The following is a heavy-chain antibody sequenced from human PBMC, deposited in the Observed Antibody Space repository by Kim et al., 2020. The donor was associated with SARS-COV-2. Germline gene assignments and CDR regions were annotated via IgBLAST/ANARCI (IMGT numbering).Heavy chain of an antibody. J-gene: IGHJ2*01. D-gene: IGHD2-2*01. CDR3: AKNVHLTSVTFLWYFDL. Sequence: GGSLRLSCVGSGFTFRNSAMTWVRQPPGKGLEWVSTIFGSGHGTYYSSSVRGRFIVSRDNSKNTLYLQMDNLRADDTAIYYCAKNVHLTSVTFLWYFDLWDRGTSVTISS. CDR2: IFGSGHGT. V-gene: IGHV3-23*01. CDR1: GFTFRNSA.